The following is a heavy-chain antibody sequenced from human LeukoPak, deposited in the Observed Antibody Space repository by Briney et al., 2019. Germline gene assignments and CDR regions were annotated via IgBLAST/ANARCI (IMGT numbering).Heavy chain of an antibody. Sequence: SETPSLTCAIYGGSFSGYYWSWIRQPPGKGLEWIGEINHSGSTNYNPSLKSRVTISVDTSKNQFSLKLSSVTAADTAVYYCAHSSGYYYVYGYWGQGTLVTVSS. CDR2: INHSGST. D-gene: IGHD3-22*01. J-gene: IGHJ4*02. CDR3: AHSSGYYYVYGY. CDR1: GGSFSGYY. V-gene: IGHV4-34*01.